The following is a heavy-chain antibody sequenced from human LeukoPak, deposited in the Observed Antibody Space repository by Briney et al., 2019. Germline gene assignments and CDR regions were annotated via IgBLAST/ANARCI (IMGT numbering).Heavy chain of an antibody. Sequence: SETLSLTCTVSGGSISSGGYYWSWIRQHPGKGLEWIGYIYYSGSTYYNPSLKSRVTISVDTSKNQFSLKLSSVTAADTAVYYCARGYSYGTNWFDPWGQGTLVTVSS. CDR3: ARGYSYGTNWFDP. V-gene: IGHV4-31*03. CDR2: IYYSGST. CDR1: GGSISSGGYY. J-gene: IGHJ5*02. D-gene: IGHD5-18*01.